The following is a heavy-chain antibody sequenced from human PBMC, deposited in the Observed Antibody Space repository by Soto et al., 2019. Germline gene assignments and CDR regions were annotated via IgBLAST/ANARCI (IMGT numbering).Heavy chain of an antibody. J-gene: IGHJ6*02. CDR1: GFTFSSYG. V-gene: IGHV3-30*18. Sequence: GGSLRLSCAASGFTFSSYGMHWVRQAPGKGLEWVAVISYDGSNKYYADSVKGRFTISRDNSKNTLYLQMNSLRAEDTAVYYCAKDYDFWSGKSMDVWGQGTTVTVSS. CDR2: ISYDGSNK. CDR3: AKDYDFWSGKSMDV. D-gene: IGHD3-3*01.